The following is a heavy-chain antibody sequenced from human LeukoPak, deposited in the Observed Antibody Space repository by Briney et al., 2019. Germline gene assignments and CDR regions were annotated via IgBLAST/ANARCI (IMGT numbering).Heavy chain of an antibody. CDR3: ARAGIASSQRWFDP. Sequence: RASVKVSCKASGGTFSSYSISWVRQAPGRGLEWMGGITPIFGTTKHAQMFQGRVTITTDESTSTAYMELGGLTSADTALYYCARAGIASSQRWFDPWGPGTLVTVSS. V-gene: IGHV1-69*05. J-gene: IGHJ5*02. CDR2: ITPIFGTT. D-gene: IGHD6-13*01. CDR1: GGTFSSYS.